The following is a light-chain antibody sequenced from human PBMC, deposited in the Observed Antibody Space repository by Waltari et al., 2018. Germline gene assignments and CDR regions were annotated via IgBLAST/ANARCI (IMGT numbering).Light chain of an antibody. CDR1: QDISTY. CDR3: QQLLSYPLT. V-gene: IGKV1-9*01. J-gene: IGKJ4*01. CDR2: AAS. Sequence: DIQLTQSPSFLSTSVGDRVTITCRANQDISTYLAWYQQKPGKGPKLMISAASTLQSVVPSRFSGSGSGTEFTLTISSLQSEDTATYYCQQLLSYPLTFGGGTKVEIK.